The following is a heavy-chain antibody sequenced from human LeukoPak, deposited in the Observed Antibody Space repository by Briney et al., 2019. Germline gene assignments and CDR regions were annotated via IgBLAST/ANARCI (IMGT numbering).Heavy chain of an antibody. Sequence: GGSLRLSCAASGFTFSSHWMHWVRQAPGKGLVWVSRIESDGSSKMYADSMRGRCTTSKDNAKNTLYLQMNSLRAEDTAVYYCAREHRGAGATVDYWGQGTLVTVSS. CDR1: GFTFSSHW. CDR3: AREHRGAGATVDY. CDR2: IESDGSSK. V-gene: IGHV3-74*03. J-gene: IGHJ4*02. D-gene: IGHD1-26*01.